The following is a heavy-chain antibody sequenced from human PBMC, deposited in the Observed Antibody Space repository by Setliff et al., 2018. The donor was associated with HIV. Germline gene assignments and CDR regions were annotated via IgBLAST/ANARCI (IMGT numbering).Heavy chain of an antibody. V-gene: IGHV4-38-2*01. J-gene: IGHJ5*02. CDR1: GYSISNGHY. Sequence: SETLSLTCDVFGYSISNGHYWAWIRQPPGEGLEWIGSIPPSGATNYLPSLKSRVTMSLDTSKNQFSLKLTSVTAADTAVYYCARHWRGSGWSNWFDPWGQGTLVTVSS. D-gene: IGHD6-19*01. CDR3: ARHWRGSGWSNWFDP. CDR2: IPPSGAT.